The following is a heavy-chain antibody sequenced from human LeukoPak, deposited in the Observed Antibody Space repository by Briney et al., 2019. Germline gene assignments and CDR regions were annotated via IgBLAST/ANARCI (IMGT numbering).Heavy chain of an antibody. CDR3: ARERQLERLAFGKEGSAFDY. Sequence: PGGSLRLFCAASGITFNSYTMNWVRQAPGKGLELVLSISSSSSYIYYAASVKGRFTISRDNAKNSLYLQMNRLRAEDTAVYYCARERQLERLAFGKEGSAFDYWGQGTLVTVSS. J-gene: IGHJ4*02. V-gene: IGHV3-21*01. CDR2: ISSSSSYI. D-gene: IGHD1-1*01. CDR1: GITFNSYT.